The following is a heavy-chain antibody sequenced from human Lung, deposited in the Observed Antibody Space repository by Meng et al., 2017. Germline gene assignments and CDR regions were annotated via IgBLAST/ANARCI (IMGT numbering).Heavy chain of an antibody. CDR1: GGSISSSNYD. CDR2: IYNSGRT. CDR3: ARGQKGYFDL. Sequence: VPLQESGPGLVHPSTTLSLTCTVSGGSISSSNYDWSWIRQPPGKGLEWSGHIYNSGRTYYNPSLKSRITISVDTSKNQFSLKLSSVTAADTAVYYCARGQKGYFDLWGRGTLVTVSS. V-gene: IGHV4-30-4*01. J-gene: IGHJ2*01.